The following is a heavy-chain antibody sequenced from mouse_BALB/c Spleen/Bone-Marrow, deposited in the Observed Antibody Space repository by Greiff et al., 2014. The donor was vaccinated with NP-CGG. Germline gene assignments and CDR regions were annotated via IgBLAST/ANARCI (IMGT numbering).Heavy chain of an antibody. CDR3: ARNYGSGYWYFDV. CDR2: FNPYNDGT. J-gene: IGHJ1*01. CDR1: GYTFTSYV. D-gene: IGHD1-1*01. V-gene: IGHV1-14*01. Sequence: EVQLVESGPELVKPGASVKMSCKASGYTFTSYVMHWVKQKPGQGLEWIGYFNPYNDGTKYNEKFKGKATLTSDKSSSTAYMELSSLTSEDSAVYYCARNYGSGYWYFDVWGAGTTVTVSS.